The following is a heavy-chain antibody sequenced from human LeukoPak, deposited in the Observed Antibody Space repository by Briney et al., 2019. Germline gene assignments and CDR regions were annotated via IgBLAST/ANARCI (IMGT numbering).Heavy chain of an antibody. CDR2: ISTSSSYI. V-gene: IGHV3-21*04. CDR1: GFTFSNYN. J-gene: IGHJ3*02. D-gene: IGHD3-22*01. Sequence: PGGSLRLSCAASGFTFSNYNVNWVRQAPAKGLEWVSSISTSSSYIYYADSVKGRFTISRDNAKNSLYLQMNSLRAEDTALYYCAKKAPGGYDNPLVGAFDIWGQGTMVIVSS. CDR3: AKKAPGGYDNPLVGAFDI.